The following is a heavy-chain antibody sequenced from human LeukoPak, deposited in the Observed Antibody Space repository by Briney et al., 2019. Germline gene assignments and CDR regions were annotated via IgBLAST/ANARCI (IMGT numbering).Heavy chain of an antibody. D-gene: IGHD7-27*01. CDR1: GGSVSDGSHS. Sequence: SETLSLACSVSGGSVSDGSHSWNWVRQPAGKGLEWIGRISSGGSSNYNPSLTSRVTISLDTAMNQVSLQVNSVTAADTAVYYCARETEETYSPNWGLYDYSHYMNVWGTGTTVTVSS. J-gene: IGHJ6*03. CDR2: ISSGGSS. CDR3: ARETEETYSPNWGLYDYSHYMNV. V-gene: IGHV4-61*10.